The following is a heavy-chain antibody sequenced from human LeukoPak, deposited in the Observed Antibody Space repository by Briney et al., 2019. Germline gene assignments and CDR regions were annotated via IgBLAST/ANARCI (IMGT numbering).Heavy chain of an antibody. Sequence: SETLSLTCTVSGGSISSYYWSWIRQPPGKGLEWIGYIYYSGSTNYNPSLKSRVTISVDTSKNQFSLQLNSVTPEDTAVYYCARVGYALPYKFDYWGQGTLVTVSS. J-gene: IGHJ4*02. V-gene: IGHV4-59*12. D-gene: IGHD2-2*01. CDR2: IYYSGST. CDR1: GGSISSYY. CDR3: ARVGYALPYKFDY.